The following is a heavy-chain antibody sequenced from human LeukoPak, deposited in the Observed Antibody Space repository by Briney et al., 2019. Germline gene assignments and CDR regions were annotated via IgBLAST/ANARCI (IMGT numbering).Heavy chain of an antibody. D-gene: IGHD1/OR15-1a*01. CDR2: IYYSGST. CDR3: ARERTIGINNYYYGMDV. V-gene: IGHV4-59*01. J-gene: IGHJ6*02. CDR1: GGSISSYY. Sequence: PSETLSLTCTVSGGSISSYYWSWIRQPPGKGLEWIGYIYYSGSTNYNPSLKSRVTISVDTSKNQFSLKLSSVTAADTAVYYCARERTIGINNYYYGMDVWGQGTTVTVSS.